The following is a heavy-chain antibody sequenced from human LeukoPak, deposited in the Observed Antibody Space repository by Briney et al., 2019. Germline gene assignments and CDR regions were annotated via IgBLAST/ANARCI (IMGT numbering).Heavy chain of an antibody. D-gene: IGHD2-21*02. CDR2: SNPRGGSA. CDR3: ARGNCGADCALDHGMDV. J-gene: IGHJ6*02. Sequence: ASVKVSCKASGYTFTRYYMHWVRQAPGEGLEWMGISNPRGGSARYAQKFQGRVTMTRDTSTSTVYMDLSRLRSEDTAVYYCARGNCGADCALDHGMDVWGQGTTVTVSS. CDR1: GYTFTRYY. V-gene: IGHV1-46*01.